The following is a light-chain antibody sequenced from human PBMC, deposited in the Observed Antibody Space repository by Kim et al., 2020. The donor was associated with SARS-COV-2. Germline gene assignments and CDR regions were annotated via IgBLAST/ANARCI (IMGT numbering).Light chain of an antibody. Sequence: DIVMTQTPLSLSVTPGQPASISCKSSQSLLHSDGKTYLYWYLQKPGQSPHLLIYGVSSRFSGVPDRFTGSGSGTDFTLKISRVEAEDVGIYYCMQVINLPRTFGQGTKVDIK. J-gene: IGKJ1*01. V-gene: IGKV2-29*03. CDR3: MQVINLPRT. CDR2: GVS. CDR1: QSLLHSDGKTY.